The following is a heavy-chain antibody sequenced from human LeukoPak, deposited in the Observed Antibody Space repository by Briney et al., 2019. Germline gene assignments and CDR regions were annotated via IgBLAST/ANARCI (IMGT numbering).Heavy chain of an antibody. Sequence: SQTLSLTCTVSGGSISSGDYYWSWIRQPPGKGLEWIGYIYYSGSTYHNPSLKSRVTISVDTSKNQFSLKLSSVTAADTAVYYCARHHFQAFAFDIWGQGTMVTVSS. CDR3: ARHHFQAFAFDI. D-gene: IGHD2/OR15-2a*01. J-gene: IGHJ3*02. V-gene: IGHV4-30-4*01. CDR2: IYYSGST. CDR1: GGSISSGDYY.